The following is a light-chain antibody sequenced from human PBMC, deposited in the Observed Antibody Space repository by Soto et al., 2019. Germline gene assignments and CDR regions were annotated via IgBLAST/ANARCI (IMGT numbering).Light chain of an antibody. CDR1: ESVSSY. CDR2: DAS. Sequence: EIVLTQSPATLSLSPGESVTLSCRASESVSSYLAWYQQKPGQAPRLLIYDASNRATDIPARFSGSGSGTDFTLTISSLVSEDFGVYYCQQRGKWPRTFGQGTKLEIK. V-gene: IGKV3-11*01. J-gene: IGKJ2*01. CDR3: QQRGKWPRT.